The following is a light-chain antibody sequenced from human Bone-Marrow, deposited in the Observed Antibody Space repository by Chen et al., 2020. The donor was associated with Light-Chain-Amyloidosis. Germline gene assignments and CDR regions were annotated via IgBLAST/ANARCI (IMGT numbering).Light chain of an antibody. J-gene: IGLJ3*02. V-gene: IGLV3-21*02. Sequence: SYVLTQPSSVSVAPGQTATIACGGNNIGSTSVPWYQQTPGQAPLLVVHDDSDRPSGIPERLSGSNAGNTATLTISRVEAGDEADYYCQVWDRSSDRPVFGGGTKLTVL. CDR1: NIGSTS. CDR3: QVWDRSSDRPV. CDR2: DDS.